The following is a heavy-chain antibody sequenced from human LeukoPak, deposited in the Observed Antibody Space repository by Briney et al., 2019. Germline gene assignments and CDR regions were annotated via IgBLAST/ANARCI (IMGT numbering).Heavy chain of an antibody. CDR2: IKQDGSEK. CDR1: GFTFSNYL. Sequence: GGSLRLSCAASGFTFSNYLMTWVRQAPGKGLEWVANIKQDGSEKYYVDSVKGRFTISRDNAKNSLYLQMSSLRAEDTAVYYCARHEEIWVGDPYNWFDPWGQGTLVTVSS. D-gene: IGHD3-10*01. V-gene: IGHV3-7*01. J-gene: IGHJ5*02. CDR3: ARHEEIWVGDPYNWFDP.